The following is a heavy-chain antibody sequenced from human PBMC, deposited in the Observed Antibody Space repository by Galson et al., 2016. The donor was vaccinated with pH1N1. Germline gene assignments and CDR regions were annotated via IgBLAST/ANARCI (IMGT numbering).Heavy chain of an antibody. CDR2: IYPRDSDT. D-gene: IGHD5-12*01. Sequence: QSGAEVKKPGESVKISCKGSGYSFSTSWIGWVRQMPGKGLEWMGIIYPRDSDTHYSPSFQGQVTISADNSISTAYLQWSSLQASDTAIFFCARLAGSGYKPGYFDLWGRGTLVSVSS. CDR3: ARLAGSGYKPGYFDL. V-gene: IGHV5-51*01. CDR1: GYSFSTSW. J-gene: IGHJ2*01.